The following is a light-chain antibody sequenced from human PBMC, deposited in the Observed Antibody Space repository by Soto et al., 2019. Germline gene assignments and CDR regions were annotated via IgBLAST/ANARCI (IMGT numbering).Light chain of an antibody. Sequence: EIVMTQSPATLSVSPGERATLSCRASQSVSSNLAWYQQKPGQAPRLLIYGASTRATGIPARFSGSGSRTDFTLTISSLEPEDFAVYYCQQYGSSPTWTFGQGTKVDIK. CDR3: QQYGSSPTWT. CDR2: GAS. V-gene: IGKV3-15*01. CDR1: QSVSSN. J-gene: IGKJ1*01.